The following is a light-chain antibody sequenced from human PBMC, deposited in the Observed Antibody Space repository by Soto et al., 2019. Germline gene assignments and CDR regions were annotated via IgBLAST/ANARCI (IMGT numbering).Light chain of an antibody. Sequence: DIQMTQSPSTLSASVGDRVTITCRASQSISSWLAWYQQKPGKAPKLLICKASSLESGVTSRFSGSGSGTESTLTISNQQPDDFANYYCQQYNSYWTFGQGTKVEIK. V-gene: IGKV1-5*03. J-gene: IGKJ1*01. CDR3: QQYNSYWT. CDR1: QSISSW. CDR2: KAS.